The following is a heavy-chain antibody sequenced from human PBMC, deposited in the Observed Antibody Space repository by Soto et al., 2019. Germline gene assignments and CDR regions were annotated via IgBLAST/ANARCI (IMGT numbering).Heavy chain of an antibody. Sequence: SETLSLTCTVSGGSISSYYWSWIRQPPGKGLEWIGYISYSGSTNYSPSLKSRVTISVHTSKTQFSLRLSSVTGAETAVYYCAREVYYGSGTYYTPHHYYGMDVWGQGTTVTVSS. CDR3: AREVYYGSGTYYTPHHYYGMDV. V-gene: IGHV4-59*01. CDR1: GGSISSYY. D-gene: IGHD3-10*01. J-gene: IGHJ6*02. CDR2: ISYSGST.